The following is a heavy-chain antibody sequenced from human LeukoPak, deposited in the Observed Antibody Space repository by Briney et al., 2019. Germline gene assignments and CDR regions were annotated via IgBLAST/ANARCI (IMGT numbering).Heavy chain of an antibody. CDR2: IIPIFGTA. CDR1: GYTFTSYG. D-gene: IGHD2-2*01. CDR3: ASSLVVVPAARGPFDY. Sequence: SVKVSCKASGYTFTSYGISWVRQAPGQGLEWMGRIIPIFGTANYAQKFQGRVTITTDESTSTAYMELSSLRSEDTAVYYCASSLVVVPAARGPFDYWGQGTLVTVSS. V-gene: IGHV1-69*05. J-gene: IGHJ4*02.